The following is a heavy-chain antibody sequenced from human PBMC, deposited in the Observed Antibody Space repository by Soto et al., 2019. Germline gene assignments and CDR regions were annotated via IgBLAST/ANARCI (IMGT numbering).Heavy chain of an antibody. CDR3: AHSEGRRCLCDQ. CDR1: GFSLSSPGMN. V-gene: IGHV2-5*02. D-gene: IGHD3-16*01. CDR2: VYWDDDK. Sequence: QVTLKESGPTLVTPTQTLTLTCTFSGFSLSSPGMNVGWIRQPPGKALEWLGMVYWDDDKRYIPSLKDRVTITKDTSQNQVVVTMTNMDPVNTGTYYCAHSEGRRCLCDQWGQGTLLTVSS. J-gene: IGHJ4*02.